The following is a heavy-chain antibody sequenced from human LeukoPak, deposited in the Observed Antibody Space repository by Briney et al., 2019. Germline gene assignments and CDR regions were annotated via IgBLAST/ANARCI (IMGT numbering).Heavy chain of an antibody. J-gene: IGHJ6*03. Sequence: SETLSLTCAVSGGSISSSTYYWGWIRQPPGKGLEWIGGVYYSGSTYSNPSLKSRVTISVDTSKNQFSLKLSSVTAADSAVYYCASCSYHYYFMDVWGKGTTVTVSS. CDR1: GGSISSSTYY. CDR3: ASCSYHYYFMDV. CDR2: VYYSGST. V-gene: IGHV4-39*07. D-gene: IGHD3-10*02.